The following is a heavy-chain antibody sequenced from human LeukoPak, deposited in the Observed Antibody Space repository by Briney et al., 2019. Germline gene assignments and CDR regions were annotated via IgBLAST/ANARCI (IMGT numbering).Heavy chain of an antibody. CDR1: GFTFSSYG. CDR2: ISYDGSNK. J-gene: IGHJ4*02. D-gene: IGHD6-19*01. CDR3: AKEGSGWSLCD. Sequence: GGSLRLSCAASGFTFSSYGMHWVRQAPGKGLEWVAVISYDGSNKYYADSVKGRFTISRDNSKNTLYLQMNSLRAEDTAVYYCAKEGSGWSLCDWGQGTLVTVSS. V-gene: IGHV3-30*18.